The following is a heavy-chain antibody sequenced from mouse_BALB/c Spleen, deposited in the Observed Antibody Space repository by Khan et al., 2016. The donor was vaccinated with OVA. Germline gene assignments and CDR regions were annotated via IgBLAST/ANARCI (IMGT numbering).Heavy chain of an antibody. J-gene: IGHJ4*01. CDR2: IWGGGGT. V-gene: IGHV2-6-4*01. CDR1: GFSLSRYN. D-gene: IGHD2-14*01. CDR3: ARAYYRYDGYYAMDE. Sequence: QVQLKESGPGLVAPSQSLSITCTVSGFSLSRYNIHWVRQPPGKGLEWLGMIWGGGGTDYNSTLKSRLNISKDYSKSQVFLKMTSLQTDDTAMYYCARAYYRYDGYYAMDEWGQGTSVTVSS.